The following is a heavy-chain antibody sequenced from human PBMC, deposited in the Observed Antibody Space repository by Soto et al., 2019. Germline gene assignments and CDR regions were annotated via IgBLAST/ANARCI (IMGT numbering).Heavy chain of an antibody. Sequence: QPPGKGLDWIGYIYYSGSTNYNPSHKSRVTISADTSKNQFSLKLSSVTAADTAMYYCARGDSRGSSWHEGGIGFAPCGQGTVVPVSS. V-gene: IGHV4-59*01. CDR2: IYYSGST. D-gene: IGHD6-13*01. CDR3: ARGDSRGSSWHEGGIGFAP. J-gene: IGHJ5*02.